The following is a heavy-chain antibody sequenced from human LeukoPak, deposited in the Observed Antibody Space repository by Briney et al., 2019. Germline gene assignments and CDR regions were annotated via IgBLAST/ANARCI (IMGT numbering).Heavy chain of an antibody. CDR2: INQDGSAK. CDR3: ASAPNENYFDF. Sequence: GGSLRLSCAASGFTFSSYGMSWVRQAPGKGLEWVANINQDGSAKDYGGSVKGRFTISRDNAKNSLYLQMNSLRAEDTAVYFCASAPNENYFDFWGQGTLVTVSS. J-gene: IGHJ4*02. CDR1: GFTFSSYG. V-gene: IGHV3-7*01.